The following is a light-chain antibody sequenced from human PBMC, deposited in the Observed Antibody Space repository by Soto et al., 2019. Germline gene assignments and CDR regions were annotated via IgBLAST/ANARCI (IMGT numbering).Light chain of an antibody. Sequence: QSALTQPRSVSGSPGQSVTISCTGTSSDVGGYNYVSWYQQYPGKAPKLIIFDVTKRPSGVPDRFSGSKSGNTASLTISGLQAEDEADYYCSSYAGSVLLGGVTKLTVL. V-gene: IGLV2-11*01. CDR2: DVT. J-gene: IGLJ2*01. CDR3: SSYAGSVL. CDR1: SSDVGGYNY.